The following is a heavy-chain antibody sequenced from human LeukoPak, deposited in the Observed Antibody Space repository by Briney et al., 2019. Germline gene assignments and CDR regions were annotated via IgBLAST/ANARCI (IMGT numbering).Heavy chain of an antibody. CDR1: GYSFTSYW. V-gene: IGHV5-51*01. Sequence: GESLKISCKGSGYSFTSYWIGWVRQMPGKGLEWMGIIYPGDSDTRYSPSFQGQVTISADKSISTAYLQWSSLKASDTAMYYCASRHGDPPGGYYYMDVWGKGTTLTVSS. J-gene: IGHJ6*03. CDR3: ASRHGDPPGGYYYMDV. CDR2: IYPGDSDT. D-gene: IGHD4-17*01.